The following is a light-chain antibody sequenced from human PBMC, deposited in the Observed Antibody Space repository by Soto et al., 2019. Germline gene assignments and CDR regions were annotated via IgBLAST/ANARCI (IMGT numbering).Light chain of an antibody. CDR1: LSVSVY. V-gene: IGKV3-11*01. J-gene: IGKJ5*01. CDR3: HERQYWPSLR. CDR2: DAS. Sequence: ELVFTQSPGTLSLSPGERATLSCRTSLSVSVYLDWYQQKPGQAPRLLISDASNRATGIPARFSGSGYGTELNITIRSLECELFSVYYCHERQYWPSLRFG.